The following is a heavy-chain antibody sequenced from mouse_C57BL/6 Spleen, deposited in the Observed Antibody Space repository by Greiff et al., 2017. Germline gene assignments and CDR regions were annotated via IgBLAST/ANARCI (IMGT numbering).Heavy chain of an antibody. CDR1: GYTFTSYW. V-gene: IGHV1-69*01. D-gene: IGHD2-4*01. CDR2: IDPSDSYT. Sequence: QVQLKQPGAELVMPGASVKLSCKASGYTFTSYWMHWVKQRPGQGLEWIGEIDPSDSYTNYNQKFKGKSTLTVDKSSSTAYMQLSSLTSEDSAVYYCAREGLRPDYYAMDYWGQGTSVTVSS. CDR3: AREGLRPDYYAMDY. J-gene: IGHJ4*01.